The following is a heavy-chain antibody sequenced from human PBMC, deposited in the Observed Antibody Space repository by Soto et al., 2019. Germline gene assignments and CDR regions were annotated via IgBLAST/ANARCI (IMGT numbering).Heavy chain of an antibody. J-gene: IGHJ4*02. CDR2: IYYSGST. Sequence: PSETLSLTCAVSGDSMSSSDYYWGWIRQPPGKGLEWIGSIYYSGSTYYNPSLQSRVAISVDTSKNQFSLKLKSVTAADTAIYYCARRTVNIRTFYSGLKTHCFDYWGKVAPVTVSS. D-gene: IGHD6-19*01. CDR1: GDSMSSSDYY. V-gene: IGHV4-39*01. CDR3: ARRTVNIRTFYSGLKTHCFDY.